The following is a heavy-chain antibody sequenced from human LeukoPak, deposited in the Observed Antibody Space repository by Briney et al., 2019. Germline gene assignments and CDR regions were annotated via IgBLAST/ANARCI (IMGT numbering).Heavy chain of an antibody. J-gene: IGHJ4*02. Sequence: GGSLRLSCAASGFTLSSYEMNWVRESPGKAVEGGSYISGGATIYYADSVKARFTISRDNSKNSLYLQMHSLRAADTDVYYSARHTGGRPFDCWGQGTLVTVPS. CDR3: ARHTGGRPFDC. D-gene: IGHD2-8*02. V-gene: IGHV3-48*03. CDR2: ISGGATI. CDR1: GFTLSSYE.